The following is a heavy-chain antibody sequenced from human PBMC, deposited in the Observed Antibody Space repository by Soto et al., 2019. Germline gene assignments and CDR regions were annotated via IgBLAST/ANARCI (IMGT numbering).Heavy chain of an antibody. CDR3: ARANSSGFDY. CDR2: IAYDGTNK. CDR1: RFSFNIEG. J-gene: IGHJ4*02. Sequence: PWCSLRLSCAASRFSFNIEGVHGFRQAPGRGLEWVAVIAYDGTNKYYADSVKGRFTISRDNSKNTLYLQMDSLRGEDMAVYYCARANSSGFDYWGQGPLVTVSS. D-gene: IGHD6-19*01. V-gene: IGHV3-30*03.